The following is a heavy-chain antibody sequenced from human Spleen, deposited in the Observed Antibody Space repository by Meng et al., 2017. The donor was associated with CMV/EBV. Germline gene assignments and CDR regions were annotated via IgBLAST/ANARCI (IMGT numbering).Heavy chain of an antibody. D-gene: IGHD3-10*01. J-gene: IGHJ5*02. Sequence: GSLKSSEALLFTSTHLGGSNSGYYWSWIWPPAGKGLEWIGRIYTSGSTNYNPSLKRRVTMSVATSKNQFSLKLSSVTAADTAVYYCARVAGSGRPLPWFDPWGQGTLVTVSS. V-gene: IGHV4-4*07. CDR3: ARVAGSGRPLPWFDP. CDR1: GGSNSGYY. CDR2: IYTSGST.